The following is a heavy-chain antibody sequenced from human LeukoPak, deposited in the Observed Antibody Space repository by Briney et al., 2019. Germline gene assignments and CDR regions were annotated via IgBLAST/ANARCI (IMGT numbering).Heavy chain of an antibody. J-gene: IGHJ3*02. CDR1: GFTFSSYS. D-gene: IGHD3-22*01. CDR3: ARVRAGYDSSGYYFHDAFDI. CDR2: ISSSSSYI. V-gene: IGHV3-21*01. Sequence: GGSLRLSCAASGFTFSSYSMNWVRQAPGKGLEWVSSISSSSSYIYYADSVKGRFTISRDNAKNSLYLQMNSLRAEDTAVYYCARVRAGYDSSGYYFHDAFDIWGQGTMVTVSS.